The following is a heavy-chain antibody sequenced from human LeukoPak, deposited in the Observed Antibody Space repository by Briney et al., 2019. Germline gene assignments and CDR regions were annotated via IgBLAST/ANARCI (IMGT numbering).Heavy chain of an antibody. J-gene: IGHJ4*02. CDR2: INTNTGIP. CDR1: GYTFTSYA. Sequence: ASVKVSCKASGYTFTSYAMNWVRQAPGQGLEWMGWINTNTGIPTYAQGFTGRFVFSLDTSVSTAYLQISSLKAEDTAVYYCARGFTFGGVIVPFDYWGQGTLVTVSS. CDR3: ARGFTFGGVIVPFDY. V-gene: IGHV7-4-1*02. D-gene: IGHD3-16*02.